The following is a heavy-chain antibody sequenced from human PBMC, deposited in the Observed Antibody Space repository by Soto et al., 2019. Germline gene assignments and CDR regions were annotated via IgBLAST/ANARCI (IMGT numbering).Heavy chain of an antibody. J-gene: IGHJ6*02. CDR1: GFTFSSYS. CDR3: AKDMSPYSGSYSALDYYYYYGMDV. V-gene: IGHV3-21*04. CDR2: ISSSSSYI. D-gene: IGHD1-26*01. Sequence: LRLSCAASGFTFSSYSMNWVRQAPGKGLEWVSSISSSSSYIYYADSVKGRFTISRDDAKNSLYLQMNSLRAEDTALYYCAKDMSPYSGSYSALDYYYYYGMDVWGQGTTVTVSS.